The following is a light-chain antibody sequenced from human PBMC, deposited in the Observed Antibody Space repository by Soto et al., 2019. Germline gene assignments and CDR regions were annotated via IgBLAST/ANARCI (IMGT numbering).Light chain of an antibody. CDR1: QSVSSSY. Sequence: EIVLTQSPGTLSLSPGERDTLSCRASQSVSSSYLAWYQQKPGQAPRLLIYGASSRATGIPDRFSDSGSGTDFTLTIIRLELEDLAVYYCQQYGSSPLTFGGGTKVDIK. J-gene: IGKJ4*01. V-gene: IGKV3-20*01. CDR3: QQYGSSPLT. CDR2: GAS.